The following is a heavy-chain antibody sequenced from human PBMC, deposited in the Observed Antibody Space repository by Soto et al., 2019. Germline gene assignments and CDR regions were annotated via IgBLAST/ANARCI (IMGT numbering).Heavy chain of an antibody. J-gene: IGHJ5*02. D-gene: IGHD6-25*01. Sequence: QVTLKESGPVLVKPTETLTLTCTVSGFSLSNARMGVSWIRQPPGKALEWLAHIFSKDEKSYSPFLKRRLTTCKXTXTSQVVLTMTNMDPVDTATYYCARGSPAASNNWFDPWGQGTLVTVSS. CDR2: IFSKDEK. CDR1: GFSLSNARMG. CDR3: ARGSPAASNNWFDP. V-gene: IGHV2-26*01.